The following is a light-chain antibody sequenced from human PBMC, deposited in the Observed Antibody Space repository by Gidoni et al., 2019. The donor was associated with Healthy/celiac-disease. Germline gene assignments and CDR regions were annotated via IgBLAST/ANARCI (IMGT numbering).Light chain of an antibody. CDR3: LQDYNYPWS. J-gene: IGKJ1*01. Sequence: AIQMTQSPSSLSASVGDRVTITCRASQGIRNDLGWYQQKPGKAPKLLIYAASSLQSGVPSRFSGSGSGTDLTLTISSLQPEDFATYYCLQDYNYPWSFGQXTKVEIK. V-gene: IGKV1-6*01. CDR2: AAS. CDR1: QGIRND.